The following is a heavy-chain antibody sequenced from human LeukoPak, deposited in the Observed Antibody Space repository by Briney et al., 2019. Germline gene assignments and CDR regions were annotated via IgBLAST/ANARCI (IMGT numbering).Heavy chain of an antibody. CDR1: GGSISSGSYY. CDR2: IYTSGST. V-gene: IGHV4-61*02. J-gene: IGHJ4*02. Sequence: SQTLSLTCTVSGGSISSGSYYWSWIRQPAGKGLEWIGRIYTSGSTNYNPSLKSRVTISVDTSKNQFSLKLSSVTAADTAVYYCARLLRYAKYYFDYWGQGTLVTVSS. D-gene: IGHD3-9*01. CDR3: ARLLRYAKYYFDY.